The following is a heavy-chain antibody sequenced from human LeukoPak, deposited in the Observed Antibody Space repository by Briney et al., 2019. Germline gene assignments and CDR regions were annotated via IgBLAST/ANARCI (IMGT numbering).Heavy chain of an antibody. Sequence: SETLSLTCTVSGGYISSYSWSWIRQPPGKGLEWIGYIYYSGSTNYNPSLKCRVTISVDTSKNQFSLKLRSVTAADTAVYYCARDRVGQQLVGRNYYYYYMDVWGKGTTVTISS. CDR1: GGYISSYS. CDR3: ARDRVGQQLVGRNYYYYYMDV. CDR2: IYYSGST. J-gene: IGHJ6*03. D-gene: IGHD6-13*01. V-gene: IGHV4-59*01.